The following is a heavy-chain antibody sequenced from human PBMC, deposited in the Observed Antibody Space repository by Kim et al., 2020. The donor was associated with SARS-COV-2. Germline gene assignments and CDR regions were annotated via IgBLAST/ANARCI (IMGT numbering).Heavy chain of an antibody. V-gene: IGHV4-39*07. D-gene: IGHD4-17*01. CDR2: IYYSGST. CDR3: ARDYGPNDYGGKIDY. Sequence: SETLSLTCTVSGGSISSSSYYWGWIRQPPGMGLEWIGSIYYSGSTYYNPSLKSRVTISVDTSKNQFSLKLSSVTAADTAVYYCARDYGPNDYGGKIDYWG. CDR1: GGSISSSSYY. J-gene: IGHJ4*01.